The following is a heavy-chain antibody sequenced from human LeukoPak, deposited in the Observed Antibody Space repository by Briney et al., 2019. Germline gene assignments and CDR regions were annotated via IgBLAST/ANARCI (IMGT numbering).Heavy chain of an antibody. D-gene: IGHD2-2*01. CDR3: ARHKDQLLSNWFDP. Sequence: GESLKISCKGSGYSFTSYWIGWVRPMPGTGPEWMGIIYPDDSDTRYSPSFQGQVTISADKSISTAYLQWSSLKASDTAMYYCARHKDQLLSNWFDPWGQGTLVTVSS. CDR1: GYSFTSYW. V-gene: IGHV5-51*01. J-gene: IGHJ5*02. CDR2: IYPDDSDT.